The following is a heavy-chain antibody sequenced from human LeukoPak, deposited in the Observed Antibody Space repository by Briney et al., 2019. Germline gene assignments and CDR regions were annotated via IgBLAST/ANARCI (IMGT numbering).Heavy chain of an antibody. J-gene: IGHJ4*02. CDR2: IYYSGST. CDR1: GGSISAYY. D-gene: IGHD6-13*01. CDR3: ARRRAAAGVFDY. Sequence: SETLSLTCTVSGGSISAYYWSWIRQPPGKGLEWIGYIYYSGSTNYNPSLKSRVAISVDTSKNQFSLKLSSVTAADTAVYYCARRRAAAGVFDYWGQGTLVTVSS. V-gene: IGHV4-59*08.